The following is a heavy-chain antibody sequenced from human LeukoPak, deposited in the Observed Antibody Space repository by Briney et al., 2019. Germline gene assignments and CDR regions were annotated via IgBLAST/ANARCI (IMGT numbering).Heavy chain of an antibody. CDR1: GFTFSSYD. CDR2: IGTAGDT. Sequence: GGSLRLSCAASGFTFSSYDMHWVRQATGKGLEWVSAIGTAGDTYYPGSVRGRFTISRENAKNSLYLQMNSLRAGDTAVYYCARGRPYSGSYYRAFDIWGQGTMVTVSS. V-gene: IGHV3-13*01. J-gene: IGHJ3*02. CDR3: ARGRPYSGSYYRAFDI. D-gene: IGHD1-26*01.